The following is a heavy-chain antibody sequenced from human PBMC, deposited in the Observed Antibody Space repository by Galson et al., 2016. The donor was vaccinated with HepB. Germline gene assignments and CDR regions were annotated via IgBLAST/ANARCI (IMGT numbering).Heavy chain of an antibody. J-gene: IGHJ4*02. Sequence: SVKVSCKASGYSFTNFHINWIRQGPGQGLEWMGWVNPKSGNTALAQRFQGRLPMTTDTPTATASMELSGLTSDDTAIYYCARGLRQWLAQLDYWGQGSLVTVSS. D-gene: IGHD6-19*01. V-gene: IGHV1-8*02. CDR3: ARGLRQWLAQLDY. CDR1: GYSFTNFH. CDR2: VNPKSGNT.